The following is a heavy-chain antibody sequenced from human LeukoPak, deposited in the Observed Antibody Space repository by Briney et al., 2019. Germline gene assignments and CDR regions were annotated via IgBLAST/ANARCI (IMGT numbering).Heavy chain of an antibody. CDR1: GFTFSSYG. CDR3: AKDTVPVPAAYYYYYYMDV. V-gene: IGHV3-30*02. Sequence: PGGSLRLSCAASGFTFSSYGMHWVRQAPGKGLEWVAFIRYDGSNKYYADSVKGRFTISRDNSKNTLYLQMNSLKAEGTAVYYCAKDTVPVPAAYYYYYYMDVWGKGTTVTVSS. D-gene: IGHD2-2*01. J-gene: IGHJ6*03. CDR2: IRYDGSNK.